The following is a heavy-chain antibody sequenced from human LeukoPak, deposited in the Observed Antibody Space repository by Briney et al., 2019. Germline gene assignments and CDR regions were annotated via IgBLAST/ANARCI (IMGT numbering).Heavy chain of an antibody. D-gene: IGHD4-11*01. CDR1: GFTFSSYA. CDR2: ISYDGSNK. CDR3: ARDRSADYSTAHYYYYYMDV. Sequence: PGGSLRLSCAASGFTFSSYAMHWVRQAPGKGLEWVAVISYDGSNKYYADSVKGRFTISRDNSKNTLYLQMNSLRAEDTAVYYCARDRSADYSTAHYYYYYMDVWGKGTTVTVSS. V-gene: IGHV3-30-3*01. J-gene: IGHJ6*03.